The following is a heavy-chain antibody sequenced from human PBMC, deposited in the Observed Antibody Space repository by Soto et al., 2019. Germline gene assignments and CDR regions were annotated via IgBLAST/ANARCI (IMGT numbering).Heavy chain of an antibody. CDR1: GFTFSTYS. CDR3: ASQLTSSWTVDY. D-gene: IGHD6-13*01. CDR2: ISSSSSYI. Sequence: GGSLRLSCAASGFTFSTYSMTWVRQTPGKGLEWVSSISSSSSYIYYADSLKGRFTISRDNAKNSLYLQMNSLRAEDTAVYYCASQLTSSWTVDYWGQGTLVTVSS. V-gene: IGHV3-21*01. J-gene: IGHJ4*02.